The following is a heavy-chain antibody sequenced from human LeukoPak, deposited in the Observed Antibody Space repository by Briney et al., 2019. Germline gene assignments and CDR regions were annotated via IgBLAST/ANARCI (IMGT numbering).Heavy chain of an antibody. Sequence: SETLSLTCAVYGGSFSGYYWSWIRQPPGKGPEWIGEINHSGSTNYNPSLKSRVTISVDTSKNQFSLKLSSVTAADTAVYYCARCPDGDYAFDYWGQGTLVTVSS. CDR3: ARCPDGDYAFDY. CDR1: GGSFSGYY. D-gene: IGHD4-17*01. CDR2: INHSGST. V-gene: IGHV4-34*01. J-gene: IGHJ4*02.